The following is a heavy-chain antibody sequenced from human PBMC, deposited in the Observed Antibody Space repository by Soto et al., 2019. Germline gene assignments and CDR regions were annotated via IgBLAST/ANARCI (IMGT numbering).Heavy chain of an antibody. CDR2: IFPSGST. J-gene: IGHJ4*02. D-gene: IGHD3-16*02. Sequence: PSETLSLTCTVSGGSLSNYYWSWIRQPAGKGLEWIRRIFPSGSTNYNPSLKSRVTMSVDTSKNQFSLAFSFVTAADTAVYYCARGSLAIDYWGQGTQVTVSS. V-gene: IGHV4-4*07. CDR1: GGSLSNYY. CDR3: ARGSLAIDY.